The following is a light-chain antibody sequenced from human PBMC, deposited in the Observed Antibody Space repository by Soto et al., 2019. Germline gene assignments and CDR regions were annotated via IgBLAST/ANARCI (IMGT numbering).Light chain of an antibody. CDR1: SGDVGHYNY. CDR2: EVS. J-gene: IGLJ3*02. V-gene: IGLV2-14*01. CDR3: TSYTTSRIWV. Sequence: QSALTQPASVSGSPGQSITISCTGSSGDVGHYNYVSWYQQHPGKAPKLMIYEVSNRPSGVSNRFSDSKSGNTASLIISGLQAEDEADYYCTSYTTSRIWVFGGGTKVTVL.